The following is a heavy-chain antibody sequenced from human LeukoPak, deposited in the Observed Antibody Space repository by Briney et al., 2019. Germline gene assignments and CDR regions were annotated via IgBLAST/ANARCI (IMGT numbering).Heavy chain of an antibody. CDR2: INPSGGST. J-gene: IGHJ4*02. CDR1: GYTFTSYY. V-gene: IGHV1-46*01. Sequence: ASVKVSCKASGYTFTSYYMHWVRQAPGQGLEWMGIINPSGGSTSYAQKFQGRVTMTRDTSTSTVYMELSSLRTEDTAVYYCAREGLYCGGDCYSDYWGQGTLVTVSS. D-gene: IGHD2-21*02. CDR3: AREGLYCGGDCYSDY.